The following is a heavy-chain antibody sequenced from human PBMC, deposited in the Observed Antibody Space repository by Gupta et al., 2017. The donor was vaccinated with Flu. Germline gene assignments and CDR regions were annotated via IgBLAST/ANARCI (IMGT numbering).Heavy chain of an antibody. J-gene: IGHJ3*02. CDR3: ARAPILGAIEGAFDI. D-gene: IGHD7-27*01. CDR2: IGTAGDT. V-gene: IGHV3-13*01. CDR1: SSDD. Sequence: SSDDMHWVRQATGKGLEWVSAIGTAGDTYYPVSVKGRFTISRDNAKNSFYLKMNSLRAGDTAVYYCARAPILGAIEGAFDIWGQGTMVTVS.